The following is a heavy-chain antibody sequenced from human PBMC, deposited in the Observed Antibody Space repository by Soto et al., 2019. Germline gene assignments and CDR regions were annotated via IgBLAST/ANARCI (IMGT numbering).Heavy chain of an antibody. CDR3: AKEFARPWYYDSSGYADAFDI. D-gene: IGHD3-22*01. J-gene: IGHJ3*02. CDR1: GFTFSSYA. CDR2: ISGSGGST. V-gene: IGHV3-23*01. Sequence: GGSLRLSCAASGFTFSSYAMSWVRQAPGKGLEWVSAISGSGGSTYYADSVKGRFTISRDNSKNTLYLQMNSLRAEDTAVYYCAKEFARPWYYDSSGYADAFDIWGQGTMVTVSS.